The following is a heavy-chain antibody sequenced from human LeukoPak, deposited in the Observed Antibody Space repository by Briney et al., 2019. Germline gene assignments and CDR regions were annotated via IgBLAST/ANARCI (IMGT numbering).Heavy chain of an antibody. J-gene: IGHJ4*02. CDR1: GFTFSSYA. CDR2: ISYDGSNK. D-gene: IGHD5-18*01. CDR3: ARDPGRNLRGYSYGGPFDY. Sequence: GSLRLSCAASGFTFSSYAMHWVRQAPGKGLEWVAVISYDGSNKYYADSVKGRFTISRDNSKNTLYLQMNSLRAEDTAVYYCARDPGRNLRGYSYGGPFDYWGQGTLVTVSS. V-gene: IGHV3-30*04.